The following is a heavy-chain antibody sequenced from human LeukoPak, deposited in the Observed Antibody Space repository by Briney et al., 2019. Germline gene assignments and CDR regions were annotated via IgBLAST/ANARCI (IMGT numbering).Heavy chain of an antibody. CDR3: ARGYDRSGYYHLDY. J-gene: IGHJ4*02. D-gene: IGHD3-22*01. CDR1: GYTFTSYG. CDR2: ISAYNGNT. Sequence: ASVKVSCKASGYTFTSYGINWVRQAPGQGLEWMGWISAYNGNTNYAQKLQGRVTMTTDTSTSTAYMELRSLRSDDTAVYYCARGYDRSGYYHLDYWGQGTLVTVSS. V-gene: IGHV1-18*01.